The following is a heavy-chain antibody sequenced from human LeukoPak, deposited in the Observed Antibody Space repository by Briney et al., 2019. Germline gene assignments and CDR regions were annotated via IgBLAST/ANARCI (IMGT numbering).Heavy chain of an antibody. CDR2: IIPIFGTA. V-gene: IGHV1-69*13. J-gene: IGHJ4*02. CDR3: ARDVGGLTPYYFDY. Sequence: SVKVSCKASGGTFIIYAISWVRQAPGQGLEWMGGIIPIFGTANYAQKFQGRVTITADESTSTAYMELSSLRSEDTAVYYCARDVGGLTPYYFDYWGQGTLVTVSS. D-gene: IGHD2-15*01. CDR1: GGTFIIYA.